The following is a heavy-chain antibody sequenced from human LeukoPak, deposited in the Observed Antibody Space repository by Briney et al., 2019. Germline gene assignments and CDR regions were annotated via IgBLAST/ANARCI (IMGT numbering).Heavy chain of an antibody. CDR3: ARSLIDYGGSYDAFDI. D-gene: IGHD4-23*01. CDR1: GGTFSTCA. Sequence: ASVKVSCKASGGTFSTCAISWVRQAPGQGLEWMGGITPILGTANYAQKFQGRVTINADQSTSTAYMELSSLRSEDTAVYYCARSLIDYGGSYDAFDIWGQGTMVTISS. J-gene: IGHJ3*02. V-gene: IGHV1-69*10. CDR2: ITPILGTA.